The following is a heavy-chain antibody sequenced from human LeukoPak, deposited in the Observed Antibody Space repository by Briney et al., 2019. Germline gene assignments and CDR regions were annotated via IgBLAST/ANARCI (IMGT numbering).Heavy chain of an antibody. CDR3: ARSKGDCRWFDP. Sequence: SETLSLTCAVYGGSFSGYYWSWIRQPPGKGLEWIGEINHSGSTNYNPSLKSRVTISVDTSKNQFSLKLSSVTAADTAVYYCARSKGDCRWFDPWGQGTLVTVSS. J-gene: IGHJ5*02. CDR2: INHSGST. V-gene: IGHV4-34*01. D-gene: IGHD2-21*02. CDR1: GGSFSGYY.